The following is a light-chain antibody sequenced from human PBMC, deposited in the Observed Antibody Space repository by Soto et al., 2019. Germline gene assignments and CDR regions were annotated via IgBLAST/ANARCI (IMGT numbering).Light chain of an antibody. CDR1: HNVDSRY. J-gene: IGKJ1*01. CDR2: GAS. CDR3: QQYDNAPPWT. V-gene: IGKV3-20*01. Sequence: DIVLTQSPGTLSLSPGERATLSCRASHNVDSRYLAWYQQRPGQAPRLVIFGASTRTPGIPDRFSGSGSGTDFTLTISGLEPEDFAVYYCQQYDNAPPWTFGPGTKVEI.